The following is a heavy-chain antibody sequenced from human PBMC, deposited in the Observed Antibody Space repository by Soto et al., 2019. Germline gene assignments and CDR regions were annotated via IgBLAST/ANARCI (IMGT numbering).Heavy chain of an antibody. D-gene: IGHD2-8*01. CDR1: GGTFSSYA. CDR2: IIPIFGTA. CDR3: ARTPDIVLMVYATQYYFDY. J-gene: IGHJ4*02. V-gene: IGHV1-69*13. Sequence: ASVKVSCKASGGTFSSYAISWVRQAPGQGLEWMGGIIPIFGTANYAQKFQGRVTITADESTSTAYMELSSLRSEDTAVYYCARTPDIVLMVYATQYYFDYWGQGTLVTVSS.